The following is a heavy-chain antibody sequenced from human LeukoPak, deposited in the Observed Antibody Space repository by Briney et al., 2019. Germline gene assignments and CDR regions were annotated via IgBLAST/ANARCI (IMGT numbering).Heavy chain of an antibody. CDR1: GFTFSSYW. J-gene: IGHJ4*02. V-gene: IGHV3-74*01. CDR2: INSDGSLI. Sequence: PGGSLRLSCVVSGFTFSSYWMHWVRQARRKGLVWVSRINSDGSLINFADSVKGRFTISRDNAQNTLYLQMNSLRAEDTAVYFCARDLTGNVLDYWGQGTLVTVSS. D-gene: IGHD3-10*01. CDR3: ARDLTGNVLDY.